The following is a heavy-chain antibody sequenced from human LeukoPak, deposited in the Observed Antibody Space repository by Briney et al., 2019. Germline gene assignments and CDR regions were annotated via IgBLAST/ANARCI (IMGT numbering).Heavy chain of an antibody. CDR3: ARIPGYSSSWYWFDP. J-gene: IGHJ5*02. Sequence: GGSLRLSCAASGFTFSSYSMNWVRQAPGKGLEWVSSISISSSYIYYADSVKGRFTISRDNAKNSLYLQMNSLRAEDTAVYYCARIPGYSSSWYWFDPWGQGTLVTVSS. V-gene: IGHV3-21*01. CDR1: GFTFSSYS. CDR2: ISISSSYI. D-gene: IGHD6-13*01.